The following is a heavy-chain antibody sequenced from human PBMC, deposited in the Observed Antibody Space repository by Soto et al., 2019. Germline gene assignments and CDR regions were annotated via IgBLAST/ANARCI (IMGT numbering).Heavy chain of an antibody. CDR3: ARDFLSDSSGWSPSDY. CDR1: GYTFTSYG. V-gene: IGHV1-18*04. D-gene: IGHD6-19*01. CDR2: ISAYNGNT. J-gene: IGHJ4*02. Sequence: GASVKVSCKASGYTFTSYGISWVRQAPGQGLEWMGWISAYNGNTNYAQKLQGRVTMTTDTSTSTAYMELRSLRSDDTAVYYCARDFLSDSSGWSPSDYWGQGTLVTGLL.